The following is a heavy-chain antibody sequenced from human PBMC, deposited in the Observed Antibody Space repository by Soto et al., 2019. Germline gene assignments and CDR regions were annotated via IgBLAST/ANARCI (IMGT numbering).Heavy chain of an antibody. V-gene: IGHV3-23*01. Sequence: GGSMRLSCAASGCNFSGYAMRWVRKDPGKGLEWVSAISGSGGSTYYADSVKGRFTISRDNSKNTLYLQMNSLRAEDTAVYYCAKDQREWLRYFAYYFDYWGQGTLDTVSS. D-gene: IGHD5-12*01. J-gene: IGHJ4*02. CDR3: AKDQREWLRYFAYYFDY. CDR1: GCNFSGYA. CDR2: ISGSGGST.